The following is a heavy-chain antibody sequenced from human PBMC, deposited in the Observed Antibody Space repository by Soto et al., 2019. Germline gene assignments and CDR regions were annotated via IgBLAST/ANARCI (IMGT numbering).Heavy chain of an antibody. CDR2: IYYSGST. Sequence: QLQLQESGPGLVKPSETLSLTCTVSGGSISSSSYYWGWIRQPPGKGLEWIGSIYYSGSTYYNPSLKSRVTISVDTSKNQCSLKLSSVTAADTAVYYCARNVRYLDWSTRVCWFDPWGQGTLVTVSS. CDR3: ARNVRYLDWSTRVCWFDP. D-gene: IGHD3-9*01. CDR1: GGSISSSSYY. J-gene: IGHJ5*02. V-gene: IGHV4-39*01.